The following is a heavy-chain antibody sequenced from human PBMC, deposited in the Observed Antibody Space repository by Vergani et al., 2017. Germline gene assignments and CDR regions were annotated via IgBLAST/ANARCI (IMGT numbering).Heavy chain of an antibody. CDR3: ANNRYCSSTSCYTTPRGY. CDR1: GFTFSSYA. J-gene: IGHJ4*02. Sequence: EVQLLESGGGLVQPGGSLRLSCAASGFTFSSYAMSWVRQAPGKGLEWVSVISGSGGSTYYADSVKGRFTISRDNSKNTLYLQMNSLGAEDTAVYYCANNRYCSSTSCYTTPRGYWGQGTLVTVSS. CDR2: ISGSGGST. V-gene: IGHV3-23*01. D-gene: IGHD2-2*02.